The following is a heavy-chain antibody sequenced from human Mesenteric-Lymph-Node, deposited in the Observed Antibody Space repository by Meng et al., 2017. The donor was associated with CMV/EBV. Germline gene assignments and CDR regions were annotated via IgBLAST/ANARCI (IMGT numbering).Heavy chain of an antibody. J-gene: IGHJ4*02. CDR1: GGSIRSYY. D-gene: IGHD6-13*01. CDR3: ARRGGTSSWYGAPFDY. Sequence: GSLRLSCTVSGGSIRSYYWSWIRQPPGKGLEWIGYIYYTGSTDYNPSLKSRVTISLYTSNNQFSLKLTSVTAADTAVYYCARRGGTSSWYGAPFDYWGQGILVTVSS. V-gene: IGHV4-59*01. CDR2: IYYTGST.